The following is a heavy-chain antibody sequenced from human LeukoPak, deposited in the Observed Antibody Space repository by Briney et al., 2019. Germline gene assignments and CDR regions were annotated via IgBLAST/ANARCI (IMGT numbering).Heavy chain of an antibody. CDR3: ARGSTYGSGSYFGFFDY. V-gene: IGHV1-18*01. CDR1: GYTFTSYG. D-gene: IGHD3-10*01. J-gene: IGHJ4*02. CDR2: ISAYNGNT. Sequence: ASVEVSCKASGYTFTSYGISWVRQAPGQGLEWMGWISAYNGNTNYAQKLQGRVTMTTDTSTSTAYMELRSLRSDDTAVYYCARGSTYGSGSYFGFFDYWGQGTLVTVSS.